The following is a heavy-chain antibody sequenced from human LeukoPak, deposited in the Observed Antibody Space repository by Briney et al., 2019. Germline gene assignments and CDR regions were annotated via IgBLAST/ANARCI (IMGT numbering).Heavy chain of an antibody. D-gene: IGHD4-23*01. CDR2: SGST. J-gene: IGHJ4*02. V-gene: IGHV4-59*01. CDR1: GGSFSDYY. Sequence: SETLSLTCTVSGGSFSDYYWSWIRQPPGGGLEWIAYSGSTNYNPSLKSRVIISVDTSKNQFSLKLSPVTAADTAVYYCARVGIDYSGNILKYYFDYWGQGTLVTVSS. CDR3: ARVGIDYSGNILKYYFDY.